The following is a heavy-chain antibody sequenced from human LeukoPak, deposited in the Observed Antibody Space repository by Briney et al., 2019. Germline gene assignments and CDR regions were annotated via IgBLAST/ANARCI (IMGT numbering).Heavy chain of an antibody. J-gene: IGHJ6*02. Sequence: GGSLRLSCAASGITLSSYAMHWVRQAPGKGLEWVSLISSGGTDEYYADSVKGRFTISRDNSKNTLYLQMNSLRAEDTAVYYCARGTSDGYNLYGAVYYGMDVWGQGTTVTVSS. CDR2: ISSGGTDE. V-gene: IGHV3-30*14. CDR1: GITLSSYA. CDR3: ARGTSDGYNLYGAVYYGMDV. D-gene: IGHD5-24*01.